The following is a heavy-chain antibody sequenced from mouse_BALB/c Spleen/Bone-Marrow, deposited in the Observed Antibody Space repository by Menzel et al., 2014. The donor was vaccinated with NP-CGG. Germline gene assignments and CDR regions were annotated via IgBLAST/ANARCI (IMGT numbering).Heavy chain of an antibody. CDR3: ARHGYGNYVAMDY. D-gene: IGHD2-10*02. J-gene: IGHJ4*01. CDR2: INPYDGGT. CDR1: GYSFTGYT. Sequence: SGPELVKPGASMKISCKASGYSFTGYTMNWVKRSHGKNLEWIGLINPYDGGTSYNQKFKGKATLTVDKSSSTAYMELLSLTSEDSAVYYCARHGYGNYVAMDYWGQGTSVTVSS. V-gene: IGHV1-18*01.